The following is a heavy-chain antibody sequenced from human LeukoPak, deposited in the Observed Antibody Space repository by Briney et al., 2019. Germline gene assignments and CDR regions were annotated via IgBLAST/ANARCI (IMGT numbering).Heavy chain of an antibody. CDR1: GFTFNNSA. V-gene: IGHV3-23*01. CDR2: ICGASNTT. J-gene: IGHJ4*02. D-gene: IGHD2-15*01. Sequence: GGSLRLSCVASGFTFNNSARSWVRQAPGKGLEWVSTICGASNTTYYADSVKGRFTISRDKSKNTLYLQINSLRAEDTAVYYCAKDGGGSCYSCFGYWGQGTLVTVSS. CDR3: AKDGGGSCYSCFGY.